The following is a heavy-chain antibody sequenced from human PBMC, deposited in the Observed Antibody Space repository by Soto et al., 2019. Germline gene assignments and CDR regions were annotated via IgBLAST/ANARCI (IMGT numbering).Heavy chain of an antibody. CDR2: IYHSGST. Sequence: SETLSLTCTVSGGSISSGGYYWSWIRQHPGKGLEWIGYIYHSGSTNYNPSLKSRVTISVDKSKNQFSLKLSSVTAADTAVYYCARDGVHYYYYYGMDVWGQGTTVTVSS. CDR3: ARDGVHYYYYYGMDV. J-gene: IGHJ6*02. D-gene: IGHD3-3*01. CDR1: GGSISSGGYY. V-gene: IGHV4-31*03.